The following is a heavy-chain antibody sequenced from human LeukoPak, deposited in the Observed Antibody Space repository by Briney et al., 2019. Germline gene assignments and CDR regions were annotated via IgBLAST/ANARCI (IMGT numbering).Heavy chain of an antibody. D-gene: IGHD3-22*01. CDR3: ARFNYYDSSGYYYRFTPLDY. CDR1: GYTFTGYY. J-gene: IGHJ4*02. Sequence: GASVKVSCKASGYTFTGYYMHWVRQAPGQGLEWMGWINPNSGGTNYAQKLQGRVTMTTDTSTSTAYMELRSLRSDDTAVYYCARFNYYDSSGYYYRFTPLDYWGQGTLVTVSS. V-gene: IGHV1-2*02. CDR2: INPNSGGT.